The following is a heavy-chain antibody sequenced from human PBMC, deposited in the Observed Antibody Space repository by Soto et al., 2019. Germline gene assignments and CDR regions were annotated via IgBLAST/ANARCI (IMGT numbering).Heavy chain of an antibody. J-gene: IGHJ4*02. Sequence: SVKVSCKASGGTFSSYAISWVRQAPGQGLEWMGGIIPIFGTANYAQKFQGRVTITADESTSTAYMELSSLRSEDTAVYYCARDGYYYDSSGYYSNPFDYWGQGTLVTVSS. CDR3: ARDGYYYDSSGYYSNPFDY. CDR2: IIPIFGTA. D-gene: IGHD3-22*01. CDR1: GGTFSSYA. V-gene: IGHV1-69*13.